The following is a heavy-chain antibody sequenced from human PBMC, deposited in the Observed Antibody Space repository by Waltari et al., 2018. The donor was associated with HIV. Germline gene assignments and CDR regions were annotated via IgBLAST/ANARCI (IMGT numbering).Heavy chain of an antibody. CDR2: IYPGESAT. V-gene: IGHV5-51*03. CDR3: ARPRRYCSGGSCYSHAFDI. Sequence: EVPLVQSGAEVKKPGASLKISGRVSGYKLTTYCIGWVRPLPGKGLEWIGIIYPGESATPYSPSFQGQVTISADKSISTAYLQWSSLKASDTAMYYCARPRRYCSGGSCYSHAFDIWGQGTMVTVSS. CDR1: GYKLTTYC. D-gene: IGHD2-15*01. J-gene: IGHJ3*02.